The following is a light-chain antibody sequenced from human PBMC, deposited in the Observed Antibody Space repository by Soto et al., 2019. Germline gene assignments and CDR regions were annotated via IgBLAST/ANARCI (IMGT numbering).Light chain of an antibody. Sequence: QSVLTQPASVSWSPGQSITISCTGTSSDIGGYNYVSWYQQHPGKAPKLLISDVTNRPSGVSNRFSGSKSANTASLTISGLQAEDEAEYYCSSYTSSTTFVFGPGTKVTVL. CDR3: SSYTSSTTFV. V-gene: IGLV2-14*03. CDR1: SSDIGGYNY. CDR2: DVT. J-gene: IGLJ1*01.